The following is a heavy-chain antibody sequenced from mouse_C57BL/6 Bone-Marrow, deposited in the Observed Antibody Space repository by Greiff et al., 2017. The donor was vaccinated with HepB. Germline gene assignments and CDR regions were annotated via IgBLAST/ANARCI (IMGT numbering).Heavy chain of an antibody. V-gene: IGHV5-6*01. CDR2: ISSGGSYT. J-gene: IGHJ1*03. D-gene: IGHD1-1*01. Sequence: EVQRVESGGDLVKPGGSLKLSCAASGFTFSSYGMSWVRQTPDKRLEWVATISSGGSYTYYPDSVKGRFTISRDNAKNTLYLQMSSLKSEDTAMYYCASTTVVVHWYFDVWGTGTTVTVSS. CDR3: ASTTVVVHWYFDV. CDR1: GFTFSSYG.